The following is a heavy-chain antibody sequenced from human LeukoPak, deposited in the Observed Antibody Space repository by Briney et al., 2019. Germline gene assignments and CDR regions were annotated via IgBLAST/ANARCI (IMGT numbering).Heavy chain of an antibody. CDR2: IDGDGNIT. J-gene: IGHJ4*02. CDR1: GFTFRTYY. V-gene: IGHV3-74*01. CDR3: ARISYDSSGYYDY. Sequence: GGSLRLSCAASGFTFRTYYMHWVRQAPGKGLVWVSRIDGDGNITTYADSVKGRFTISRDNAKNTPYLQMNSLRAEDTAVYYCARISYDSSGYYDYWGQGTLVTVSS. D-gene: IGHD3-22*01.